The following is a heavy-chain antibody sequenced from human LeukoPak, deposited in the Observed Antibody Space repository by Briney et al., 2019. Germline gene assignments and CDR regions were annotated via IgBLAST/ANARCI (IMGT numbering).Heavy chain of an antibody. V-gene: IGHV3-33*01. D-gene: IGHD3-22*01. CDR3: ARDAYYDSSGYLLDYYYYYGMDV. Sequence: GGSLRLSCAASGFTFSSYGMHWVRQAPGKGLEWVAVIWYDGSNKYYADSVKGRFTISRDNSKNTLYLQMNSLRAEDTAVYYCARDAYYDSSGYLLDYYYYYGMDVWGQGTTVTVSS. J-gene: IGHJ6*02. CDR1: GFTFSSYG. CDR2: IWYDGSNK.